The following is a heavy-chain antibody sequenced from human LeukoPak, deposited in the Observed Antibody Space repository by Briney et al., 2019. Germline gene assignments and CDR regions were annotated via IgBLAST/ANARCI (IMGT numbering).Heavy chain of an antibody. J-gene: IGHJ3*01. Sequence: GSLRLSCAASGFTFSNYWMSWVRQAPGKGLEWVANIKPDGSEKYCVDSVKGRFSISRDNVRNVLYLQMNNLRAGDTALYYCARGDFWSGDYTDAFDVWGQGTMVTVSA. V-gene: IGHV3-7*04. CDR2: IKPDGSEK. CDR3: ARGDFWSGDYTDAFDV. CDR1: GFTFSNYW. D-gene: IGHD3-3*01.